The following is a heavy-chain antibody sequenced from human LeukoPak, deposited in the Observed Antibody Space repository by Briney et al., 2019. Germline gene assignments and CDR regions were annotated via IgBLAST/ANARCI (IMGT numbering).Heavy chain of an antibody. D-gene: IGHD6-13*01. Sequence: GGSLRLSCTASGFTFGDYAMSWVRQAPGKGLEWVGFIRSKAYGGTTEYAASVKGRFTISRDDPKSIAYLQMNSLKTEDTAVYYCTRDGAAAGTFYYYYYMDVWGKGTTVTVSS. CDR1: GFTFGDYA. V-gene: IGHV3-49*04. CDR2: IRSKAYGGTT. J-gene: IGHJ6*03. CDR3: TRDGAAAGTFYYYYYMDV.